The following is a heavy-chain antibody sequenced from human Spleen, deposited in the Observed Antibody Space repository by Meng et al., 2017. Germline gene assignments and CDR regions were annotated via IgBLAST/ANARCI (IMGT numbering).Heavy chain of an antibody. D-gene: IGHD2-2*02. CDR1: GGTFSSYT. J-gene: IGHJ3*02. V-gene: IGHV1-69*02. CDR2: IIPILGIP. Sequence: SVKVSCKASGGTFSSYTISWVRQAPGQGLEWMGRIIPILGIPNYAQKFQGRVTITADSMELSSLRSEDTAVYYCAGAPYTSGGLGAFEIWGQGTMVTVSS. CDR3: AGAPYTSGGLGAFEI.